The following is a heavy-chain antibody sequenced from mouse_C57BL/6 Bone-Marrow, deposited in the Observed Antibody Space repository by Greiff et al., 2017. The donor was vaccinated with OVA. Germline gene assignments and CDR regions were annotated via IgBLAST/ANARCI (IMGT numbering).Heavy chain of an antibody. J-gene: IGHJ3*01. D-gene: IGHD2-2*01. CDR2: INSDGGST. CDR1: EYEFPSHD. Sequence: EVQVVESGGGLVQPGASLKLSCESNEYEFPSHDMSWVRKTPEKRLELVAAINSDGGSTYYPDTMERRFIISRDNTKKTLYLQMSSLRSEDKALYYCARHLWLRRLPWFDYWGQGTLVTVSA. V-gene: IGHV5-2*01. CDR3: ARHLWLRRLPWFDY.